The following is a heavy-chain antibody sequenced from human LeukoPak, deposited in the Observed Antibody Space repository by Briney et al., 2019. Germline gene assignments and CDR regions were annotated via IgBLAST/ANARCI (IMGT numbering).Heavy chain of an antibody. CDR1: GYTFTSHW. CDR3: ARKSIIGAGENFDY. V-gene: IGHV5-51*01. D-gene: IGHD6-13*01. Sequence: GESLKISCKGSGYTFTSHWIGWVRQMPGKGLEWMRILYPGDSETRYSPSFQGQVTISADKSISTAYLQWGSLKASDTAIYYCARKSIIGAGENFDYWGQGTLVTVSS. J-gene: IGHJ4*02. CDR2: LYPGDSET.